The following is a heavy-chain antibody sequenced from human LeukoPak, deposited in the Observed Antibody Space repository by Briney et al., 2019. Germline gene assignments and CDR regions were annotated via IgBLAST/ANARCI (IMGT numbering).Heavy chain of an antibody. V-gene: IGHV1-18*04. J-gene: IGHJ5*02. CDR3: ARNPRGVVPATREFDP. CDR2: ISAYNGNT. CDR1: GFTFTSYG. D-gene: IGHD2-2*01. Sequence: ASVKVSCKASGFTFTSYGINWVRQAPGQGLEWMGWISAYNGNTNYAQKLQGRVTMTTDTSTSTAYMELRSLRSDDTAVYYCARNPRGVVPATREFDPWGQGTLVTVSS.